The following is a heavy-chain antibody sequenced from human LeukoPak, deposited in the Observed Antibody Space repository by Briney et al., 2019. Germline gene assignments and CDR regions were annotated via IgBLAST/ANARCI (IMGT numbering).Heavy chain of an antibody. V-gene: IGHV3-7*01. CDR2: IKQDGSEK. CDR1: GFTFSSYW. J-gene: IGHJ5*02. D-gene: IGHD6-13*01. CDR3: ARGGSSWYYWFDP. Sequence: GGSLRLSCAASGFTFSSYWMTWVRQAPGKGLEWVATIKQDGSEKYYVDSVKGRFTISRDNTKNSLYLQMNSLRAEDTAVYYCARGGSSWYYWFDPWGQGTLVTVSS.